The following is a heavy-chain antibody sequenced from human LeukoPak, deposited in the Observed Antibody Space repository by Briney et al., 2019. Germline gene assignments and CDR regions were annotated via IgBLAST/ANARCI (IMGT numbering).Heavy chain of an antibody. J-gene: IGHJ4*02. CDR3: ARGGSSSMGSHNY. V-gene: IGHV4-39*07. CDR2: IYYSGST. D-gene: IGHD6-6*01. Sequence: SETLSLTCTVSGGSISSSSYYWGWIRQPPGKGLEWIGSIYYSGSTYYNPSLKSRVTISVDTSKNQFSLKLSSVTAADTAVYYCARGGSSSMGSHNYWGQGTLVTVSS. CDR1: GGSISSSSYY.